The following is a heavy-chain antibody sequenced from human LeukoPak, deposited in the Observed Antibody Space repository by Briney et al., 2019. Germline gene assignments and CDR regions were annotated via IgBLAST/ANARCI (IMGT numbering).Heavy chain of an antibody. J-gene: IGHJ4*02. V-gene: IGHV3-30*02. CDR2: IRYDGSNK. CDR3: AKDRRGYGGNAFDY. CDR1: GFTFSSYG. Sequence: GGSLRLSCAASGFTFSSYGMHWVRQAPGKGLEWEAFIRYDGSNKYYADSVKGRFTISRDNSKNTLYLQMNSLRAEDTAVYYCAKDRRGYGGNAFDYWGQGTLVTVSS. D-gene: IGHD4-23*01.